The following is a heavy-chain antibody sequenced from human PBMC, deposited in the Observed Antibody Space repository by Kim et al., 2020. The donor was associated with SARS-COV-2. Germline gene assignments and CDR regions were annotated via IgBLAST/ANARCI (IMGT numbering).Heavy chain of an antibody. J-gene: IGHJ6*02. CDR1: GYTFTSYY. D-gene: IGHD2-2*01. CDR2: INPSGGST. Sequence: ASVKVSCKASGYTFTSYYMHWVRQAPGQGLEWMGIINPSGGSTSYAQKFQGRVTMTRDTSTSTVYMELSSLRSEDTAVYYCARDKRSSATPGFRYYYGMDVWGQGTTVTVSS. V-gene: IGHV1-46*01. CDR3: ARDKRSSATPGFRYYYGMDV.